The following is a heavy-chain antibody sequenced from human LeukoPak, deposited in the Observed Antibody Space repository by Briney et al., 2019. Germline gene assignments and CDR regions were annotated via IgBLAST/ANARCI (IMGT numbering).Heavy chain of an antibody. CDR3: ARGRDGYNSDY. D-gene: IGHD5-24*01. J-gene: IGHJ4*02. CDR1: GFTLSSYA. CDR2: VSSNGGST. V-gene: IGHV3-64*01. Sequence: PGGSLRLSCAASGFTLSSYAMHWVRQAPGKGLEYVSDVSSNGGSTYYANSVKGRFTISRDNSKSTLYLQMGSLRAEDMAVYYCARGRDGYNSDYWGQGTLVTVSS.